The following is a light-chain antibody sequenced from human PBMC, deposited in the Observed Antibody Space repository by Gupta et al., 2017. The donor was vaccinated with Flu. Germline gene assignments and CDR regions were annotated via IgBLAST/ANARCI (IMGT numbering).Light chain of an antibody. Sequence: IVMTQSPLSLSVTPGEPASISCRSSQSLLYNNVFNYLDWYLQKPGQSPQLLIYLGSNRASGVPDRFSASGSGTDFTLKISRVEAEDVGVYYCMQALQIPPTFGQGTKLEIK. CDR1: QSLLYNNVFNY. CDR2: LGS. J-gene: IGKJ1*01. CDR3: MQALQIPPT. V-gene: IGKV2-28*01.